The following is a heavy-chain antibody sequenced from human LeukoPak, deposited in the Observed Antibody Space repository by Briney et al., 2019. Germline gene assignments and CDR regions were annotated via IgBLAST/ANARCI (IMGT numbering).Heavy chain of an antibody. V-gene: IGHV4-39*07. CDR1: GGSISSSSYY. Sequence: SETLSLTCTVSGGSISSSSYYWGWIRQPPGKGLEWIGSIYYSGSTYYNPSLKSRVTISVDTSKDQFSLKLISVAAADTAVYYCARDPRYCSSTSRSSFDIWGQGTMVTVSS. D-gene: IGHD2-2*01. CDR2: IYYSGST. J-gene: IGHJ3*02. CDR3: ARDPRYCSSTSRSSFDI.